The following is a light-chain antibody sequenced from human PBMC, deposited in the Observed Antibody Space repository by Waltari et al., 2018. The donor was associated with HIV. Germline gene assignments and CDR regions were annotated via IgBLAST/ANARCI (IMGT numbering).Light chain of an antibody. CDR1: QSLLHSNGYNY. J-gene: IGKJ4*01. V-gene: IGKV2-28*01. CDR3: MQALQTRLT. Sequence: DIVMPQSPLSLPFPPVEPASISCSSIQSLLHSNGYNYLDWYLQKPGQSPQLLIYLGSNRASGVPDRFSGSGSGTDFTLKISRVEAEDVGVYYCMQALQTRLTFGGGTKVEIK. CDR2: LGS.